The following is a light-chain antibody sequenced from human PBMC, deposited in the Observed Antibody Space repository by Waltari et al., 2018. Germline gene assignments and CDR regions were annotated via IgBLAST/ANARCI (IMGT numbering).Light chain of an antibody. V-gene: IGKV3-20*01. CDR1: QSVSRAV. CDR3: QNYVRLPAT. J-gene: IGKJ1*01. CDR2: GAS. Sequence: CRASQSVSRAVAWYQQRPGQAPRLLIYGASSRATGIPDRFSGSGSGTDFSLTISRLEPEDFAVYYCQNYVRLPATFGQGTKVEIK.